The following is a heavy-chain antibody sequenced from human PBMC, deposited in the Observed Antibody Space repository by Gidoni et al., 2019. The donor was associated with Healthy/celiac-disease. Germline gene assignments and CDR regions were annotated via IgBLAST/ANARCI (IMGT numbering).Heavy chain of an antibody. Sequence: QVQLQESGPGLATPSATLSLTCTVPGGSISSYYWSWIRQPPGKGLEWIGYIYYSGSTNYNPSLKSRVTISVDTSKNQFSLKLSSVTAADTAVYYCARGRGYSYGTFDYWGQGTLVTVSS. CDR2: IYYSGST. J-gene: IGHJ4*02. V-gene: IGHV4-59*01. CDR1: GGSISSYY. D-gene: IGHD5-18*01. CDR3: ARGRGYSYGTFDY.